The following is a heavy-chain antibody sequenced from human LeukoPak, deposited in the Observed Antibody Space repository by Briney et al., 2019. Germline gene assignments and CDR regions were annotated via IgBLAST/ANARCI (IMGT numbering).Heavy chain of an antibody. CDR2: INHSGST. CDR1: GGSSSGYY. CDR3: GQYYYYGMDV. V-gene: IGHV4-34*01. Sequence: SETLSLTCAVYGGSSSGYYWSWIRQPPGKGLEWIGEINHSGSTNYNPSLKSRATISVDTSKHQFSLKLSSVTAADAAVYYCGQYYYYGMDVWGQGTTVTVSS. J-gene: IGHJ6*02.